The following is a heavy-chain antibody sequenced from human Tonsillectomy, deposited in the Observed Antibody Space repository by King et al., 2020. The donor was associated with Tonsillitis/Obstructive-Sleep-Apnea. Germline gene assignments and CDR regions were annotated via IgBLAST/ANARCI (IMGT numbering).Heavy chain of an antibody. CDR1: GGSFSDYS. Sequence: VQLQQWGAGLLKPSETLTLTCAVYGGSFSDYSWSWIRQPPGKGLEWIGEINHSGSTNYKSSLKSRVTISADTSKNQFSLKLSSVTAADTAVYYCAREEDYSIKTHVRALGFDPWGQGTLVTVSS. J-gene: IGHJ5*02. V-gene: IGHV4-34*01. CDR3: AREEDYSIKTHVRALGFDP. D-gene: IGHD4-11*01. CDR2: INHSGST.